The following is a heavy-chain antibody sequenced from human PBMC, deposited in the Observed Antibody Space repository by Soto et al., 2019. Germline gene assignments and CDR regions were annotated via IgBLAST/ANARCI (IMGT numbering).Heavy chain of an antibody. J-gene: IGHJ4*02. CDR1: SASISSYY. CDR2: IYYSGST. D-gene: IGHD4-17*01. CDR3: ARAPYGDYAFDY. Sequence: ASETLSLTCTVTSASISSYYWSWIRQPPGKGLEWIGYIYYSGSTNYNPSLKSRVTISVDTSKNQFSLKLSSVTAADTAVYYCARAPYGDYAFDYWGQGTLVTVS. V-gene: IGHV4-59*01.